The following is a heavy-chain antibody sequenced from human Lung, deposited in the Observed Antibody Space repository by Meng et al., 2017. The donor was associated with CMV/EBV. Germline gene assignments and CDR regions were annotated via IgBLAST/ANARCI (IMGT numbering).Heavy chain of an antibody. Sequence: GESLKISCAASGFTFSRYDMHWVRQAPGKGLEWVAFMRHDGSNHYYADSVKGRFTISRDNSKNTLYLKMNSLRAEDTAVYYCAKFLSWEPDDAFDIWGQGTMLTVSS. CDR1: GFTFSRYD. CDR3: AKFLSWEPDDAFDI. D-gene: IGHD1-26*01. V-gene: IGHV3-30*02. CDR2: MRHDGSNH. J-gene: IGHJ3*02.